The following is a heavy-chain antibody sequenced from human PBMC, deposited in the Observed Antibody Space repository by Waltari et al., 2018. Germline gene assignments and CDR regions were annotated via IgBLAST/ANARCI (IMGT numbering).Heavy chain of an antibody. J-gene: IGHJ4*02. CDR3: ARDLGHGDVEQTYFDY. Sequence: QVQLVQSGAEVKKPGSSVKVSCKASGGTFSSYTISWVRQAPGQGLEWMGRISPILGIANYAQKFQGRVTITADKSTSTAYMELSSLRSEDTAVYYCARDLGHGDVEQTYFDYWGQGTLVTVSS. CDR2: ISPILGIA. D-gene: IGHD4-17*01. CDR1: GGTFSSYT. V-gene: IGHV1-69*08.